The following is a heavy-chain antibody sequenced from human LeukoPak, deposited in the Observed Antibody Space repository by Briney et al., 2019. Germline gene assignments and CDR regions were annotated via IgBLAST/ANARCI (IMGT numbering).Heavy chain of an antibody. CDR1: GYTFSGYY. J-gene: IGHJ1*01. D-gene: IGHD1-26*01. CDR3: ARDYEATDEYFQH. V-gene: IGHV1-2*02. CDR2: INLNSGGT. Sequence: ASVKVSCKASGYTFSGYYMHWVRQAPGQGLEWMGWINLNSGGTYYAQKFQGRVTMTRDTSISTAYMELSRLRSDDTAVYYCARDYEATDEYFQHWGQGTLVTVSS.